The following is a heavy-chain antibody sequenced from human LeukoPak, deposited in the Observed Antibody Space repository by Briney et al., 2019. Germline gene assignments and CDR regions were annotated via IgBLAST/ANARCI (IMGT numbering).Heavy chain of an antibody. CDR3: ARAKSKFDY. J-gene: IGHJ4*02. CDR2: IYYSGST. CDR1: GGSISRGDYY. Sequence: SETLSLTCTVSGGSISRGDYYWSWIRQPPGKGLEWIGYIYYSGSTDYNPSLKSRVTISVDTSKNQFSLKLSSVTATDTAVYYRARAKSKFDYWGQGTLVTVSS. V-gene: IGHV4-30-4*01.